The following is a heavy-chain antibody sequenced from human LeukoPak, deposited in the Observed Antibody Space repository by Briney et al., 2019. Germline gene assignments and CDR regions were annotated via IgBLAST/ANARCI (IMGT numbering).Heavy chain of an antibody. CDR2: ISPYNGNT. CDR3: ARSNVDTSMTQFDY. Sequence: GASVKVSCKASGYTFTTYSITWVRQAPGQGLQWMGWISPYNGNTNYAQKFQDRVTMTTATSTSTAYMELRSQISDDTAVYYCARSNVDTSMTQFDYWGQGTLVTVSS. J-gene: IGHJ4*02. CDR1: GYTFTTYS. D-gene: IGHD5-18*01. V-gene: IGHV1-18*04.